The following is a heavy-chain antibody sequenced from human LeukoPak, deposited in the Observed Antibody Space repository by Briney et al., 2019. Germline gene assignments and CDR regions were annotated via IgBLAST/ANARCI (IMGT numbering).Heavy chain of an antibody. J-gene: IGHJ6*02. CDR1: GFTVSGNY. D-gene: IGHD3-9*01. V-gene: IGHV3-66*01. CDR3: TRDLMDYDVSTGLHHYYMDV. CDR2: IYSGGST. Sequence: GGSLRLSCAASGFTVSGNYMNWVRQAPGKGLEWVPVIYSGGSTYYTDSVKGRFTISRDNSKNTLYLQMNNLRVDDTAVYYCTRDLMDYDVSTGLHHYYMDVWGQGTTVTVSS.